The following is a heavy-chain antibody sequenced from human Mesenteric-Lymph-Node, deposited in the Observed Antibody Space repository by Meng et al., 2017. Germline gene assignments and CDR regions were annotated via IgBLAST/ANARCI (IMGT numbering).Heavy chain of an antibody. CDR1: GGSISSGDYY. CDR2: IYYSGST. Sequence: QVQLQESGPGLVKPSQTLSLTCTVSGGSISSGDYYWSWIRQPPGKGLELIGHIYYSGSTSYNPSLRSRVAISIDTSKNQFSLKLTSVTAADTAVYFCARTNYGDYNWFDPWGQGTLVTVSS. J-gene: IGHJ5*02. V-gene: IGHV4-30-4*01. CDR3: ARTNYGDYNWFDP. D-gene: IGHD4-17*01.